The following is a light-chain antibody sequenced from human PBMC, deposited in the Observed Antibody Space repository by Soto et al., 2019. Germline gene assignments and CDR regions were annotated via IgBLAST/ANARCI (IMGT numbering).Light chain of an antibody. CDR1: QSLVHRDGNTY. Sequence: DIVMTQTPLSSSVTLGQPASISCRSSQSLVHRDGNTYLSWLHQRPGQPPRLLIYAISKRFSGVPDRFSGSGAETDFTLKISRVEAEDVGVYYCMQATQPYTFGQGTKLEIK. J-gene: IGKJ2*01. CDR2: AIS. CDR3: MQATQPYT. V-gene: IGKV2-24*01.